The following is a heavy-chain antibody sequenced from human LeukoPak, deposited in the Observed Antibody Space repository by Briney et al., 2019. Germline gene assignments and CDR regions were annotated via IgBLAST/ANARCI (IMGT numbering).Heavy chain of an antibody. J-gene: IGHJ4*02. CDR1: GYTFTSYY. CDR3: ARASESGDYRGYFDY. V-gene: IGHV1-46*01. Sequence: ASVKVSCKASGYTFTSYYIHWVRQAPGQGLEWMGIINPSGDSPSHAQKFQGRVTMNKHTSTSRVYMELSSPRAEDTAVYYCARASESGDYRGYFDYWGQGSLVT. D-gene: IGHD4-17*01. CDR2: INPSGDSP.